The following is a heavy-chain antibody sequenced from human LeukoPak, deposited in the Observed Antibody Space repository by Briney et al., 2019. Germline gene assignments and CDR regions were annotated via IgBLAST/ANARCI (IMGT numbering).Heavy chain of an antibody. J-gene: IGHJ5*02. CDR3: AKGNWNDD. V-gene: IGHV3-23*01. Sequence: VGSLRLSCAASGFTFSDSDMSWIRQAPGKGLEWVSGISGSGDRTYNADSVKGRFTISRDNSKNTLYLQMNSLRAEDTAVYYCAKGNWNDDWGQGTPVTVSS. CDR1: GFTFSDSD. CDR2: ISGSGDRT.